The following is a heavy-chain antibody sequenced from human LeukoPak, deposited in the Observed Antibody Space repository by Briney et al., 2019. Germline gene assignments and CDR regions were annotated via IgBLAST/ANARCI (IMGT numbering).Heavy chain of an antibody. Sequence: PSETLSLTCTVSGGSISSGDSYWSWIRQPPGKGLEWIGYIYYSGSTYYNPSLKSRVTISVDTSKNQFSLKLSSVTAADTAVYYCARVRIAAAGKGFDYWGQGTLVTVSS. J-gene: IGHJ4*02. D-gene: IGHD6-13*01. V-gene: IGHV4-30-4*01. CDR3: ARVRIAAAGKGFDY. CDR1: GGSISSGDSY. CDR2: IYYSGST.